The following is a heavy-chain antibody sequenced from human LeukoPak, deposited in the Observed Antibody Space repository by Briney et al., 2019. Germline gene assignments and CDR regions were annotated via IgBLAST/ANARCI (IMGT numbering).Heavy chain of an antibody. J-gene: IGHJ4*02. Sequence: GGSLRLSCAASGFSFSNYWMSWVRQAPGKGLEWVANIGQDRSENYYVDSVKGRFTISRDNAKNSLYLQMDSLRVEDTAVYYCARTPPPVGSRFDIWGQGTLATVSS. CDR3: ARTPPPVGSRFDI. CDR1: GFSFSNYW. CDR2: IGQDRSEN. D-gene: IGHD1-26*01. V-gene: IGHV3-7*01.